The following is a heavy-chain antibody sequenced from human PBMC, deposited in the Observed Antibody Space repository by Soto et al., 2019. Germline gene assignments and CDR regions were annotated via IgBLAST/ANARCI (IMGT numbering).Heavy chain of an antibody. D-gene: IGHD3-16*02. CDR2: ISGSGGST. J-gene: IGHJ3*02. CDR3: AKANPPSYDYVWGSYRSGDAFDI. V-gene: IGHV3-23*01. CDR1: GFTFSSYA. Sequence: HPGGSLRLSCAASGFTFSSYAMSWVRQAPGKGLEWVSAISGSGGSTYYADSVKGRFTISRDNSKNTRYLQMNSLRAEDTAVYYCAKANPPSYDYVWGSYRSGDAFDIWGQGTMVTVSS.